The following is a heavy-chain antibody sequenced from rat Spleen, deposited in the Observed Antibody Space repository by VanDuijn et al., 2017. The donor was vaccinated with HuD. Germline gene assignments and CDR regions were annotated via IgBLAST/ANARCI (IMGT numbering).Heavy chain of an antibody. CDR1: GFTFSNYD. D-gene: IGHD1-12*03. CDR3: AKEAGGYYDGYYHFDY. Sequence: EVQLVESGGGLVQPGRSLKLSCAASGFTFSNYDMAWVRQAPTKGLEWVATISYDGGSTYYPDSVKGRFTISRDNAENTVYLQMNSLRSEDTATYYCAKEAGGYYDGYYHFDYWGQGVMVTVSS. CDR2: ISYDGGST. V-gene: IGHV5-20*01. J-gene: IGHJ2*01.